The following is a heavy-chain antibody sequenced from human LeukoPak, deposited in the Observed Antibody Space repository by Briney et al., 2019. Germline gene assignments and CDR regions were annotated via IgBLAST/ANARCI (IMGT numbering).Heavy chain of an antibody. V-gene: IGHV3-23*01. CDR1: GFTFSSYA. CDR2: ISGSGGST. D-gene: IGHD2-2*01. CDR3: ASSWGGRYCSSTSCSQSH. J-gene: IGHJ4*02. Sequence: HPGGSLRLSCAASGFTFSSYAMSWVRQAPGKGLEWVSAISGSGGSTYYADSVKGRFTISRDNAKNSVYLQMNSLRAEDTAVYYCASSWGGRYCSSTSCSQSHWGQGTLVTVSS.